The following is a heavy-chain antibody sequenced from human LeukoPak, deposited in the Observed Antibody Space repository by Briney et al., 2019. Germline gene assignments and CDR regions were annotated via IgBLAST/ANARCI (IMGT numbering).Heavy chain of an antibody. CDR3: VQWLVRYYYYY. CDR1: GYTFTGYY. CDR2: INPNSGGT. Sequence: ASVKVSCKASGYTFTGYYMHWVRQAPGQGLEWMGWINPNSGGTNYAQKFQGRVTMTRDTSISAAYMELSRLRSDDTAVYYCVQWLVRYYYYYWGQGTLVTVSS. J-gene: IGHJ4*02. V-gene: IGHV1-2*02. D-gene: IGHD6-19*01.